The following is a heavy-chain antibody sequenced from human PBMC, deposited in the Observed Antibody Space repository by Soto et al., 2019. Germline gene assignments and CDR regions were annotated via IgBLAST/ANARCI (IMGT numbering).Heavy chain of an antibody. J-gene: IGHJ4*02. CDR2: IYWHDDN. V-gene: IGHV2-5*01. CDR1: GFSLSTTGVG. Sequence: SGPTLVNPTQTRTLTCTFSGFSLSTTGVGVSWIRQPPGKALEWLALIYWHDDNRYSPSLKGRLTITKDTSKNQVVLTMTNMDPVDTATYYCAHRGGAAVGLYYFDYWGQGALVTVSS. D-gene: IGHD6-13*01. CDR3: AHRGGAAVGLYYFDY.